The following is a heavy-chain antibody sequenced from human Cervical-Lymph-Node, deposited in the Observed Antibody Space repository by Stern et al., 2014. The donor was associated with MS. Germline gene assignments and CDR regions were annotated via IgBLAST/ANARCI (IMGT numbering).Heavy chain of an antibody. CDR2: IYYSGST. J-gene: IGHJ6*02. D-gene: IGHD3-10*01. Sequence: QLQLQESGPGLVKPSETLSLTCTVSGGSISSSSYYWGWIRQPPGKGLEWIGSIYYSGSTYYNPSLKSRVTISVDTSQNQFSLKLSSVTAADTAVYYCARGEFLGGMDVWGQGTTVTVSS. V-gene: IGHV4-39*01. CDR1: GGSISSSSYY. CDR3: ARGEFLGGMDV.